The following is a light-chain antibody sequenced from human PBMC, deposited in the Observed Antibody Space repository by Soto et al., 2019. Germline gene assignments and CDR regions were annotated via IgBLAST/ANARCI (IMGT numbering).Light chain of an antibody. Sequence: IVMTQSPLSLSVTPGEAASISCMSSARLLHKNGYNYVDWYMQKPGQSPQLLIYLGSNRASGDPDRVSGSGSDTYFTLEISRVEADDVGVYYCMQPLENFRTFGQGTKVEIK. CDR2: LGS. V-gene: IGKV2-28*01. J-gene: IGKJ1*01. CDR3: MQPLENFRT. CDR1: ARLLHKNGYNY.